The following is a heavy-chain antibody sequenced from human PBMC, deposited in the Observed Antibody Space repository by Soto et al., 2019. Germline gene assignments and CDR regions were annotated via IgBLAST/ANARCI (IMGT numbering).Heavy chain of an antibody. CDR3: ARGSGSYPMGYYYGMDV. D-gene: IGHD1-26*01. CDR1: GGSISSSSYY. Sequence: SETLSLTCTVSGGSISSSSYYWGWIRQPPGKGLEWSGSIYYSGSTYYNPSLKSRVTISVDTSKNQFSLKLSSVTAADTAVYYCARGSGSYPMGYYYGMDVWGQGTTVTVSS. V-gene: IGHV4-39*01. J-gene: IGHJ6*02. CDR2: IYYSGST.